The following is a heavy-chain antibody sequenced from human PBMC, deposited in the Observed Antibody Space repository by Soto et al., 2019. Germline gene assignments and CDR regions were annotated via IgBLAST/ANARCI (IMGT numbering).Heavy chain of an antibody. Sequence: SQTLSLTCAISGDSVSSNSAAWNWISQSPSRGLEWLGRTYYRSKWYNDYAVSVKSRITINPDTSKNQFSLQLNSVTPEDTAVYYCAKTPYYYYYGMDVWGQGTTVTVSS. J-gene: IGHJ6*02. CDR3: AKTPYYYYYGMDV. V-gene: IGHV6-1*01. CDR2: TYYRSKWYN. CDR1: GDSVSSNSAA.